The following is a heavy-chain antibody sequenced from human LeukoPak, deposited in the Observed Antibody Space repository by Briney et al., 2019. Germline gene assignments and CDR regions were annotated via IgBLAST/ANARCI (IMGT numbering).Heavy chain of an antibody. V-gene: IGHV3-21*01. J-gene: IGHJ4*02. D-gene: IGHD1-1*01. Sequence: GGSLRLSCAASGLTFGSYSMNWVPQAPGKGLEWVSSIGSSSGYIHYADSVRGRFTISRDNAENSLFLQMNSLRGEDTAVYYCARCTTGKTFGSLREIKKSREIDYWGQGTLVTVSS. CDR3: ARCTTGKTFGSLREIKKSREIDY. CDR1: GLTFGSYS. CDR2: IGSSSGYI.